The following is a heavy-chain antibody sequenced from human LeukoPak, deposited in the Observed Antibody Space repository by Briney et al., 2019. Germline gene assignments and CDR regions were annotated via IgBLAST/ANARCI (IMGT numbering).Heavy chain of an antibody. CDR2: IDSDDDE. Sequence: SGPTLVNPTQTLTLTCVFSGFSLSTSEMCVSWIRQPPGKALEWLARIDSDDDEYYSTSLKTRLTISKDTSKNQVVLTMTNMDPVDTATYYCARTHRYGDYWNWFDPWGQGTLVTVSS. J-gene: IGHJ5*02. CDR3: ARTHRYGDYWNWFDP. D-gene: IGHD4-17*01. V-gene: IGHV2-70*11. CDR1: GFSLSTSEMC.